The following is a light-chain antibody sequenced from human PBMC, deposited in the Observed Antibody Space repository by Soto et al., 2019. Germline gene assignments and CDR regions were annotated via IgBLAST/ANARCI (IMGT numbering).Light chain of an antibody. V-gene: IGKV3-15*01. Sequence: EIMMTQSPAALSVSPGDAATLSCRASQSVHSRLAWYQQKPGQAPRLLIYGASTRASGIPARFRGSGSGTEFTLTISSLQSEDFAVYYCQQYDDWPPWTFGPGTKVEIK. J-gene: IGKJ1*01. CDR1: QSVHSR. CDR2: GAS. CDR3: QQYDDWPPWT.